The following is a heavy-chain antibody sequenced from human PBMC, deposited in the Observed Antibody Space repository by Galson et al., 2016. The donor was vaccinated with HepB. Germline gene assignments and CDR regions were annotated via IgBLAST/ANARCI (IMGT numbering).Heavy chain of an antibody. D-gene: IGHD1-7*01. CDR3: ATDGSAGTTSDY. Sequence: SCKASRGAFHTYTITWVRQAPGQGFEWMGGLIPVFGTPDYAQKFQGRVTITADESTNTAYMELRGLTFDDTAVYYCATDGSAGTTSDYWGQGTLVTVSS. CDR1: RGAFHTYT. J-gene: IGHJ4*02. V-gene: IGHV1-69*01. CDR2: LIPVFGTP.